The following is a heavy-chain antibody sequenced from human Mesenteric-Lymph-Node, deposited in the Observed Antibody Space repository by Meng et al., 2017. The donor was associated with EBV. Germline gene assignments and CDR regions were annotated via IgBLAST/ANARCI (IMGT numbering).Heavy chain of an antibody. CDR3: ARGNGATT. CDR1: GYTIITYY. CDR2: ISTYNGNT. J-gene: IGHJ5*02. V-gene: IGHV1-18*01. Sequence: VQSGAEVKKPGAPVQVSCKESGYTIITYYMHWVRQAPGQGLEWMGYISTYNGNTNYAQKLQGRLTMTTDTSTSTAYMELTSLTSDDTAVYYCARGNGATTWGQGTLVTVSS. D-gene: IGHD5-24*01.